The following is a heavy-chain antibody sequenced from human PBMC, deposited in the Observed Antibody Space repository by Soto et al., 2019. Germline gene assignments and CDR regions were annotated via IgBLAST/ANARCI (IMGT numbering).Heavy chain of an antibody. D-gene: IGHD6-19*01. J-gene: IGHJ4*02. CDR3: TTGSGWLTDH. V-gene: IGHV4-59*12. CDR2: NHNSEKT. Sequence: QVQLQESGPGLVKPSETLSLTCTASGGYTNNYYWNSIRKTPGKGLEWMGNNHNSEKTNYNPSLMRRVTISLDTSTTQCSLKINSVTAVDTGVDYCTTGSGWLTDHCGRGTLVSVSS. CDR1: GGYTNNYY.